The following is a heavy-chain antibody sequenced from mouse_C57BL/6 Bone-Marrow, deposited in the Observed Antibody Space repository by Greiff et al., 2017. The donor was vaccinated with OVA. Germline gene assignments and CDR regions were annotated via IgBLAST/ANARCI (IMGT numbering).Heavy chain of an antibody. CDR2: IWRGGST. CDR3: ANLAYYSFYYFDY. V-gene: IGHV2-5*01. D-gene: IGHD2-12*01. J-gene: IGHJ2*01. CDR1: GFSLTSYG. Sequence: QVQLQQSGPGLVQPSQSLSITCTVSGFSLTSYGVHWVRQSPGKGLEWLGVIWRGGSTDYNAAFMSRLSITKDNSKSQVFFKMNSLQADDTAIYYCANLAYYSFYYFDYWGQGTTLTVSS.